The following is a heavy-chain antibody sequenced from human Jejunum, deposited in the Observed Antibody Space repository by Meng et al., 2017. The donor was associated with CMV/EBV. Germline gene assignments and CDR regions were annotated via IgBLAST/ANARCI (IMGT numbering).Heavy chain of an antibody. V-gene: IGHV3-21*01. D-gene: IGHD4-17*01. CDR2: ISSGSTYI. J-gene: IGHJ6*02. CDR1: GFTFGSYS. Sequence: SCAASGFTFGSYSMNWVRQAPGKGLEWVAYISSGSTYIYYADSVKGRFTISRDNAKNLLYLQMNSLRAEDTAVYYCARVRGLDVWGQGTTVTVS. CDR3: ARVRGLDV.